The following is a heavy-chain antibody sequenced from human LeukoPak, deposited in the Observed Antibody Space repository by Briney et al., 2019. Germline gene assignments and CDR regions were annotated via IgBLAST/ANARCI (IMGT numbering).Heavy chain of an antibody. J-gene: IGHJ5*02. D-gene: IGHD6-19*01. V-gene: IGHV3-21*01. CDR1: GFTFSTFS. CDR3: TGESAARTIAVADH. Sequence: PGGSLRLSCAASGFTFSTFSMNWFRQAPGKGLERVSSISSTSWSIYYADPVKGRFTISRDNAENSVYLQMNSLRAEDTAIYYCTGESAARTIAVADHWGQGTLVTVSS. CDR2: ISSTSWSI.